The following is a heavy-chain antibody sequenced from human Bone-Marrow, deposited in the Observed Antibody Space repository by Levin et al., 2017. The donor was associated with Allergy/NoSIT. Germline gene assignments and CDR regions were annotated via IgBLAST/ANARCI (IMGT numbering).Heavy chain of an antibody. CDR3: ARYYSSYDY. D-gene: IGHD6-19*01. CDR1: GYTFTGNY. J-gene: IGHJ4*02. Sequence: ASVKVSCKTSGYTFTGNYIHWVRQAPGQGPEWIGRINPKSGFTDSAQKFQGRVTLTRDTSISTAYMELSRLTSDDTAIYYCARYYSSYDYWGQGTLVTVSS. CDR2: INPKSGFT. V-gene: IGHV1-2*06.